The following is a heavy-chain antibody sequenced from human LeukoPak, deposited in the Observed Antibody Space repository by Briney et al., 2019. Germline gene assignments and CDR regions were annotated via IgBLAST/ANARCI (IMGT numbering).Heavy chain of an antibody. CDR3: ARELGYCSSTSCYAPNY. CDR1: GFTFSGYD. Sequence: GGSLRLSCAASGFTFSGYDMNWVRQAPGKGLEWVSSISGSSSYIYYADSMKGRFTISRDNSKNTLYLQMNSLRAEDTAVYYCARELGYCSSTSCYAPNYWGQGTLVTVSS. J-gene: IGHJ4*02. CDR2: ISGSSSYI. D-gene: IGHD2-2*01. V-gene: IGHV3-21*01.